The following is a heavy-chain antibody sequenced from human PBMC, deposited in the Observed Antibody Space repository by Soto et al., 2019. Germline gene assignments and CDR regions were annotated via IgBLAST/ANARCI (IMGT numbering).Heavy chain of an antibody. CDR2: INAGNGNT. CDR3: ARVTGYSSSWYMNNWNDPYYMDV. V-gene: IGHV1-3*01. Sequence: GASVKVSCKASGYTFTSYAMHWVRQAPGQRLEWMGWINAGNGNTKYSQKFQGRVTITRDTSASTAYMELSSLRSEDTAVYYCARVTGYSSSWYMNNWNDPYYMDVWGKGTTVTVSS. D-gene: IGHD6-13*01. J-gene: IGHJ6*03. CDR1: GYTFTSYA.